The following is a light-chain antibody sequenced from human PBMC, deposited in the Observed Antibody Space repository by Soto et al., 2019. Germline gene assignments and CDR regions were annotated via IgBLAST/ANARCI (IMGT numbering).Light chain of an antibody. CDR1: HSVSSSY. J-gene: IGKJ1*01. CDR2: SAS. CDR3: QQYGYSFWT. V-gene: IGKV3-20*01. Sequence: ELVLTQSPGTLSLSPGERATLSCRAGHSVSSSYLAWYQQKPGQAPRLLIYSASSRATGIPDRFSGSGSGADYTLTISSLEPEDSAMYYCQQYGYSFWTFGQGTKVEIK.